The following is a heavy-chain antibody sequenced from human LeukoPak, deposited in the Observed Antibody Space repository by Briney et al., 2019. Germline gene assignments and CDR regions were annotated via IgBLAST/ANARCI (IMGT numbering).Heavy chain of an antibody. Sequence: SETLSLTCAVYGGSFSGYYWSWIRQPPGKGLEWIGEINHSGSTNYNPSLKSRVTISVDTSKNQFSLKLSPVTAADTAVYYCASLPRSSMVRGVPNWFDPWGQGTLVTVSS. D-gene: IGHD3-10*01. CDR2: INHSGST. CDR3: ASLPRSSMVRGVPNWFDP. J-gene: IGHJ5*02. V-gene: IGHV4-34*01. CDR1: GGSFSGYY.